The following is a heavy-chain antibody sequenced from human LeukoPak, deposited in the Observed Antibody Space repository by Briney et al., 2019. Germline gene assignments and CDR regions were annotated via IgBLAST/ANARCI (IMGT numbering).Heavy chain of an antibody. J-gene: IGHJ4*02. V-gene: IGHV4-59*01. D-gene: IGHD6-19*01. CDR3: ARVSSGWSEFDY. CDR1: GGSISSYY. CDR2: IYYSGST. Sequence: SETLSLTCTVSGGSISSYYWSWLRQPPGKGLEWIGYIYYSGSTNYNPSLKSRVTISVDTSKNQFSLKLSSVTAADTAVYYCARVSSGWSEFDYWGQGTLVTVSS.